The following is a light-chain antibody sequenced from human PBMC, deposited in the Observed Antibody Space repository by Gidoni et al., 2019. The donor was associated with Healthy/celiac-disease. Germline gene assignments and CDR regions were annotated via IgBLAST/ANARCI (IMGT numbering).Light chain of an antibody. CDR3: QQRSSWPST. CDR1: QSISSY. V-gene: IGKV3-11*01. Sequence: EIVLTQSPATLSLSPGERATLSCRASQSISSYLAWYQQKPGQAPRLLIYDASNWATGIPARFSGSGSGTDFTLTISSLEPEDFAVYYCQQRSSWPSTFGQGTRLEIK. CDR2: DAS. J-gene: IGKJ5*01.